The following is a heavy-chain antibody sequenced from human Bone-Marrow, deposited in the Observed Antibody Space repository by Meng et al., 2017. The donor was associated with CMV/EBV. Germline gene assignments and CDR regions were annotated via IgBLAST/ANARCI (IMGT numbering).Heavy chain of an antibody. Sequence: SETLSLTCTVSGGSIRSYYWSWIRQPPGKGLEWIGYIYYSGSTNYNPSLKSRVTISVDTSKNQFSLKLSSVTAADTAVYYCARLGGVGYCSSTSCYTFHYFDYWGQGTLVTVSS. D-gene: IGHD2-2*02. CDR2: IYYSGST. J-gene: IGHJ4*02. CDR1: GGSIRSYY. CDR3: ARLGGVGYCSSTSCYTFHYFDY. V-gene: IGHV4-59*01.